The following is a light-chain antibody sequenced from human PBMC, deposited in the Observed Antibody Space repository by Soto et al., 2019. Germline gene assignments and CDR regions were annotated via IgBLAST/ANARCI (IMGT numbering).Light chain of an antibody. V-gene: IGLV2-23*01. CDR3: SSYAGSTPSV. CDR1: SNDVGTYNL. CDR2: EGF. J-gene: IGLJ1*01. Sequence: QSALTQPASVSGSPGQSITLSCTGTSNDVGTYNLVSWYQQHPGKAPKLIIFEGFKRPSGVSNRFSGSKSGNTASLTISGLQAEDEADYYCSSYAGSTPSVFGSGTKVTVL.